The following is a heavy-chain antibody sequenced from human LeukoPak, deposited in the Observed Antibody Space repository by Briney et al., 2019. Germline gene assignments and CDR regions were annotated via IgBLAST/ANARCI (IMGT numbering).Heavy chain of an antibody. CDR2: ISTSSSYI. CDR1: GFSFSSYS. CDR3: AREVENTSGWYSHFDY. J-gene: IGHJ4*02. D-gene: IGHD6-19*01. V-gene: IGHV3-21*01. Sequence: GGSLRLSCAASGFSFSSYSMNWVRQAPGKGLEWVSSISTSSSYIYYADSVKGRFTISRDTAKNSLYLQMNSLRAEDTAVYYCAREVENTSGWYSHFDYWGQGTLVTVSS.